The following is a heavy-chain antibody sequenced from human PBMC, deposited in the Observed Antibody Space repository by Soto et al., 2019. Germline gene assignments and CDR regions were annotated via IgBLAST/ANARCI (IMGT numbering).Heavy chain of an antibody. CDR3: ARDPTLNQWLAYSVFYGMDV. Sequence: QVQLVESGGGVVQPGRSLRLSCAGSGFTFSSFAIHWVRQAPGKGLEWVAVMSYDGSNKQYADSVKGRFTISRDNSKNTLYLQMNSLRAEDTAVYYCARDPTLNQWLAYSVFYGMDVWGQGTTVTVSS. CDR1: GFTFSSFA. CDR2: MSYDGSNK. J-gene: IGHJ6*02. V-gene: IGHV3-30*03. D-gene: IGHD6-19*01.